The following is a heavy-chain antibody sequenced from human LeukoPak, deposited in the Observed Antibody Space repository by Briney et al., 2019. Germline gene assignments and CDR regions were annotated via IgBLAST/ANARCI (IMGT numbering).Heavy chain of an antibody. D-gene: IGHD3-10*01. CDR1: GGSFSGYY. V-gene: IGHV4-34*01. Sequence: KPSETLSLTCAVYGGSFSGYYWSWIRQPPGKGLEWIVEINHSGSTNYNPSLKSRVTISVDTSKNQFSLKLSSVTAADTAVYYCARFSKEWIILRGYAFDIWGQGTMVTVSS. J-gene: IGHJ3*02. CDR2: INHSGST. CDR3: ARFSKEWIILRGYAFDI.